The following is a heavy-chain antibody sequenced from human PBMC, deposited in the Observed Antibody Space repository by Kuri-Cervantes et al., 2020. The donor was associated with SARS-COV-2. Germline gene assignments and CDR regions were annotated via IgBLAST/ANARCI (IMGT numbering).Heavy chain of an antibody. V-gene: IGHV4-59*11. D-gene: IGHD3-22*01. J-gene: IGHJ5*02. Sequence: ESLKISCTVSGGSISSHYWSWIRQPPGKGLEWIGYIYYSGSTNYNPSLKSRVTISVDTSKNQFSLKLSSVTAADTAVYYCARDRFYYDSHWFDPWGQGTLVTVSS. CDR3: ARDRFYYDSHWFDP. CDR2: IYYSGST. CDR1: GGSISSHY.